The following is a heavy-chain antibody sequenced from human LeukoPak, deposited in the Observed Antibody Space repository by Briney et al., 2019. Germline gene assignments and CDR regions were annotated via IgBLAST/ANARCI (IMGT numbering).Heavy chain of an antibody. Sequence: ASVTVSCKVSGYTLTELSMHWVRQAPGKGLEWMGGFDPEDGETIYAQKFQGRVTMTEDTSTDTAYMELSSLRSEDTAVYYCATSVVIVGATPAFDIWGQGTMVTVSS. V-gene: IGHV1-24*01. D-gene: IGHD1-26*01. J-gene: IGHJ3*02. CDR1: GYTLTELS. CDR3: ATSVVIVGATPAFDI. CDR2: FDPEDGET.